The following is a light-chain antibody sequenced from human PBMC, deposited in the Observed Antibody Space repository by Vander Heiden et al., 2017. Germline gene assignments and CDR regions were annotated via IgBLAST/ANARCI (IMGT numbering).Light chain of an antibody. CDR2: MTN. J-gene: IGLJ1*01. CDR3: AAGDDSRSGLV. V-gene: IGLV1-47*01. Sequence: QSVLTQPPSASGTPGQRVTISCSARTSNIGSNYVYWCQQLPGTDPHLSIHMTNQRPSGVPDRVSGSKSGTSASLAMSGLRSEDEADYYCAAGDDSRSGLVFGIGTKVTVL. CDR1: TSNIGSNY.